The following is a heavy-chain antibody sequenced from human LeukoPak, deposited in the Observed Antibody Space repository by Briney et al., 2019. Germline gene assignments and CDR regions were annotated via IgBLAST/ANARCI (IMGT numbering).Heavy chain of an antibody. CDR3: ARGFAVVVPAAIGY. CDR2: INAGNGNT. V-gene: IGHV1-3*01. CDR1: GYTFTSYA. D-gene: IGHD2-2*02. J-gene: IGHJ4*02. Sequence: ASVKVSCKASGYTFTSYAMHWVRQAPGHRLEWMGWINAGNGNTEYSQKFQGRVTITRDTSASTAYMELSSLRSEDTAVYYCARGFAVVVPAAIGYWGQGTLVTVSS.